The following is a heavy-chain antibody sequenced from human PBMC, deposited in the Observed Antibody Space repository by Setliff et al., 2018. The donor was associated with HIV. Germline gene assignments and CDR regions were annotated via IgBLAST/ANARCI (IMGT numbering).Heavy chain of an antibody. J-gene: IGHJ6*03. V-gene: IGHV1-69*13. CDR3: ARVAGTTYYDYYHMDV. Sequence: SVKVSCKASGGTFNTYAINWVRRAPGQGLEWMGGIIPIYGVATYAQGFQDRVTITADESTTTAYMELSSLKSDDTAVYYCARVAGTTYYDYYHMDVWGEGSTDTVSS. D-gene: IGHD4-17*01. CDR1: GGTFNTYA. CDR2: IIPIYGVA.